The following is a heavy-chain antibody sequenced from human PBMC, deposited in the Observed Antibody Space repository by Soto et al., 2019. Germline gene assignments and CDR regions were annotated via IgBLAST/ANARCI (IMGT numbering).Heavy chain of an antibody. D-gene: IGHD2-15*01. V-gene: IGHV2-5*02. CDR1: GFSLSTSGVG. CDR3: AYLPCSGGSCYWFSYSGRDV. CDR2: TYWDDDK. J-gene: IGHJ6*02. Sequence: QITLKESGPTLVKPTQTLTLTCTFSGFSLSTSGVGVAWIRQPPGKALEWLELTYWDDDKRYRPSLETRLTVTKDTSKNQVVLSMTNMDSVDTATYYFAYLPCSGGSCYWFSYSGRDVWGQGTKVTVSS.